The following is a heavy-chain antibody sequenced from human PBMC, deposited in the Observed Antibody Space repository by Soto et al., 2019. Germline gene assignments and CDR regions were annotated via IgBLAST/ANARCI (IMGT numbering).Heavy chain of an antibody. CDR2: LSGTGGST. CDR3: ATSLTVVRGVITTPPY. CDR1: GFTFSSYA. D-gene: IGHD3-10*01. J-gene: IGHJ4*02. Sequence: GGSLRLSCAASGFTFSSYAMSWVRQAPGKGLEWVSTLSGTGGSTYYADSVKGRFTISRDNSKNTLYLQMNSLRAEDTAVYYCATSLTVVRGVITTPPYWGQGTLVTVSS. V-gene: IGHV3-23*01.